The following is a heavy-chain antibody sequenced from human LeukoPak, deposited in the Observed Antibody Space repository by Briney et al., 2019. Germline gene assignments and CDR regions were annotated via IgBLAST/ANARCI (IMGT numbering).Heavy chain of an antibody. Sequence: PSETLSLTCTASGGSISSSSYYWGWIRQPPGKGLEWIGSIYYSGSTYYNPSLKSRVTISVDTSKNQFSLKLSSVTAADTAVYYCARDGSRYQPMYYFDYWGQGTLVTVSS. D-gene: IGHD2-2*01. CDR3: ARDGSRYQPMYYFDY. CDR2: IYYSGST. V-gene: IGHV4-39*07. CDR1: GGSISSSSYY. J-gene: IGHJ4*02.